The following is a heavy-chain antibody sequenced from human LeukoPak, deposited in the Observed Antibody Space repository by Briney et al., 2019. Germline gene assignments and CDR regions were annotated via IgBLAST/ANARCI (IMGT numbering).Heavy chain of an antibody. D-gene: IGHD3-22*01. V-gene: IGHV1-46*01. CDR1: GYTFTTYY. CDR2: INPGGGST. J-gene: IGHJ4*02. CDR3: ARGGTYYYDSMAY. Sequence: ASVKVSCKASGYTFTTYYMHWVRQAPRQGLEWMGIINPGGGSTSYAQQFQGRVTMTRDTSTNTVYMELSSLRSEDTAVYYCARGGTYYYDSMAYWGQGTLVTVSS.